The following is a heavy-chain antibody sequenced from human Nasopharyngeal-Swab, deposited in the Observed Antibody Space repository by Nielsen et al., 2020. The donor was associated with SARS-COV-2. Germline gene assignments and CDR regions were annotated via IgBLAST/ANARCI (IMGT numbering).Heavy chain of an antibody. CDR1: GGSISGYF. CDR3: ARDLGSGWFWYFDL. V-gene: IGHV4-59*01. CDR2: IYYSGST. Sequence: SETLSLTCTVSGGSISGYFWSWVRQPPEKGLEWIGYIYYSGSTNYNPSLKSRVTISVDTSKNQFSLKLSSVTAADTAVYYCARDLGSGWFWYFDLWGRGTLVTVSS. J-gene: IGHJ2*01. D-gene: IGHD6-19*01.